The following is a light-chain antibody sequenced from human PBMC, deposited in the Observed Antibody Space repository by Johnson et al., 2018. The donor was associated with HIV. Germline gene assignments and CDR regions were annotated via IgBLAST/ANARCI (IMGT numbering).Light chain of an antibody. CDR3: GTWDSSLNAGV. Sequence: QAVLTQPPSVSAAPGQKVTISCSGSSSNIGNNYVSWYQQLPGTAPKLLIYDNNKRPSGIPDRISGSKSGTSATLAITGLQTGDEADYYCGTWDSSLNAGVFGTGTRVTVL. J-gene: IGLJ1*01. CDR1: SSNIGNNY. V-gene: IGLV1-51*01. CDR2: DNN.